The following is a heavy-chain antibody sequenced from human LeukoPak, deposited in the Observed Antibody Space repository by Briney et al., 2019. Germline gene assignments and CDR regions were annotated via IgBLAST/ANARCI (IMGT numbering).Heavy chain of an antibody. CDR2: MNPNSGNT. V-gene: IGHV1-8*01. D-gene: IGHD6-13*01. Sequence: ASVKVSCKASGYTFTSYDINWVRQATGQGLEWMGWMNPNSGNTGYAQKLQGRVTMTTDTSTSTAYMELRSLRSDDTAVYYCARVPISTSGSWYGGPNWFDPWGQGTLVTVSS. CDR3: ARVPISTSGSWYGGPNWFDP. J-gene: IGHJ5*02. CDR1: GYTFTSYD.